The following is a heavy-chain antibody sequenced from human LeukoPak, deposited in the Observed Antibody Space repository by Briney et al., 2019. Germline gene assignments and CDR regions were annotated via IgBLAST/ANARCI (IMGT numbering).Heavy chain of an antibody. CDR1: GVSISSHY. Sequence: PSETLSLTCTVSGVSISSHYWSWSRQPPGKGLEWIGYISYSGSTDYNPSLESRATISIDTSKNQLSLKLTSVTAADTAIYYCARQGGAVAGRAVDYWGQGTLVTVFS. CDR3: ARQGGAVAGRAVDY. J-gene: IGHJ4*02. V-gene: IGHV4-59*08. D-gene: IGHD6-19*01. CDR2: ISYSGST.